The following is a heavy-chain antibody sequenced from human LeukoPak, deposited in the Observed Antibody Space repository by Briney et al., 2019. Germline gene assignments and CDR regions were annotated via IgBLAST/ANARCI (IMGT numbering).Heavy chain of an antibody. D-gene: IGHD6-6*01. CDR2: IYSGGST. CDR3: ASLSIAARLFDY. Sequence: PGGSLRLSCAASGFTVSSNYMSWVRQAPGKGLEWVSVIYSGGSTYYADSVKGRFTISRDNSKNTLYLQMSSLRAEDTAVYYCASLSIAARLFDYWGQGTLVTVSS. J-gene: IGHJ4*02. CDR1: GFTVSSNY. V-gene: IGHV3-66*01.